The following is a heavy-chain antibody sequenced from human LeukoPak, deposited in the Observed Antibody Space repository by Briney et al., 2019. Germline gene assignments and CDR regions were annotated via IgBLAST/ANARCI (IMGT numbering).Heavy chain of an antibody. J-gene: IGHJ4*02. CDR1: GYSFTNYW. D-gene: IGHD3-10*01. V-gene: IGHV5-10-1*01. Sequence: GASLKISCKGSGYSFTNYWITWGRQMPRKGLEWLGRIDPTDSYTNYSPSFQGHVTISADKSISTAYLQWSSLKTSDTAMYYCARHYGSGSPLDHWGQGTLVTVSS. CDR3: ARHYGSGSPLDH. CDR2: IDPTDSYT.